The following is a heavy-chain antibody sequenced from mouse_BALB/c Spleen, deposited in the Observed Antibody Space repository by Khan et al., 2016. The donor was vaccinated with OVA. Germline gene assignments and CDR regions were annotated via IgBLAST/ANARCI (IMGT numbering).Heavy chain of an antibody. CDR1: GFAFSSYD. CDR2: ISSGVSYT. CDR3: ARHGGFNPYYAMDY. J-gene: IGHJ4*01. V-gene: IGHV5-9*02. Sequence: EVELVGSGGGLVKPGGSLKLSCAASGFAFSSYDMSWVRQTPEKRLDWVATISSGVSYTNYPDSVKGRLTISRDNARNTLYLQVSSLRSEDTALYYCARHGGFNPYYAMDYWGQGTSVTVSS.